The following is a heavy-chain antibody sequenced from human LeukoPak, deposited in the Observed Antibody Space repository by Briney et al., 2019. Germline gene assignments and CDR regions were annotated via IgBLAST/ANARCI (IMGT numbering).Heavy chain of an antibody. D-gene: IGHD1-26*01. CDR3: ARLRVGAITYFDY. CDR1: GGSISSSSYY. J-gene: IGHJ4*02. V-gene: IGHV4-39*01. CDR2: IYYSGST. Sequence: SETLSLTCTVSGGSISSSSYYWGWIRQPPGKGLEWIGSIYYSGSTYYNPSLKSRVTISVDTSKNQFSLKLSSVTAADTAVYYCARLRVGAITYFDYWGQGTLVTVSS.